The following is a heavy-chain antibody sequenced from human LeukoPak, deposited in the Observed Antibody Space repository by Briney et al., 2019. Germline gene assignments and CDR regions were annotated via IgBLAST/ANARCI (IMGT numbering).Heavy chain of an antibody. Sequence: KSSETLSLTCTVSGGSISSSSYYWGWIRQPPGKGLEWIGSIYYSGSTYYNPSLKSRVTISVDTSKNQFSLKLSSVTAADTAVYYCARDPYGSGSSDYWGQGTLVTVSS. D-gene: IGHD3-10*01. CDR3: ARDPYGSGSSDY. CDR2: IYYSGST. J-gene: IGHJ4*02. V-gene: IGHV4-39*07. CDR1: GGSISSSSYY.